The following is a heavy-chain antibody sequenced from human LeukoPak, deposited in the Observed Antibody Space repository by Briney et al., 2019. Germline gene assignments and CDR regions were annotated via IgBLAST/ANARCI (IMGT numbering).Heavy chain of an antibody. V-gene: IGHV4-39*07. Sequence: SETLSLTCTVSGGSISSSSYYWSWIRQPPGKGLEWIGEINHSGSTNYNPSLKSRVTISVDTSKNQFSLKLSSVTAADTAVYYCARKKGDYGVYNWFDPWGQGTLVTVSS. D-gene: IGHD4-17*01. CDR1: GGSISSSSYY. CDR3: ARKKGDYGVYNWFDP. CDR2: INHSGST. J-gene: IGHJ5*02.